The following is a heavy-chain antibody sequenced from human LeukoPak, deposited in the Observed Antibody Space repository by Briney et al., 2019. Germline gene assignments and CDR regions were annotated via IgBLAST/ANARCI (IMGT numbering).Heavy chain of an antibody. V-gene: IGHV3-48*03. J-gene: IGHJ4*02. CDR3: ARRPYYYDSLDYWGLDY. CDR2: ISSSGSTI. CDR1: GFTFSSYA. Sequence: PGGSLRLSCAASGFTFSSYAMNWVRQAPGKGLEWVSYISSSGSTIYYADSVKGRFTISRDNAKNSLYLQMNSLRAEDTAVYYCARRPYYYDSLDYWGLDYWGQGTLVTVSS. D-gene: IGHD3-22*01.